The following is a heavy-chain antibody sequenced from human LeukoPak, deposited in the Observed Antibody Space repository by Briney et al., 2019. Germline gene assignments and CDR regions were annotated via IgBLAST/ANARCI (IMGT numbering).Heavy chain of an antibody. CDR2: IRYDGSNK. Sequence: PGGSLRLSCAASGFTFSSYGMHWVRQAPGKGLEWVAFIRYDGSNKYYADSVKGRFTISRDNSKNTLYLQMNSLRAEDTAVYYCAKLRTTVTRDAFDIWGQGTMVTVSS. J-gene: IGHJ3*02. CDR3: AKLRTTVTRDAFDI. V-gene: IGHV3-30*02. D-gene: IGHD4-17*01. CDR1: GFTFSSYG.